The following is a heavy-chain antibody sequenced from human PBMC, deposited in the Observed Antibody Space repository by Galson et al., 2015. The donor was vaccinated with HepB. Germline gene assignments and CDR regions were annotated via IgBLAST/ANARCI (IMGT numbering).Heavy chain of an antibody. CDR3: AKDIGLTAMIVDY. Sequence: SLRLSCAASGFTFDDYAMHWVRQAPGKGLEWVSGISWNSGSIGYADSVKGRFTISRDNAKNSLYLQMNSLRAEDTALYYCAKDIGLTAMIVDYWGQGTLVTVSS. D-gene: IGHD3-22*01. CDR1: GFTFDDYA. J-gene: IGHJ4*02. V-gene: IGHV3-9*01. CDR2: ISWNSGSI.